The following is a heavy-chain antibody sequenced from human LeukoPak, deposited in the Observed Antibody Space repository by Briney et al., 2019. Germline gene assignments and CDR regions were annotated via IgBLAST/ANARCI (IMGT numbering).Heavy chain of an antibody. D-gene: IGHD1-7*01. J-gene: IGHJ4*02. V-gene: IGHV3-48*04. CDR2: ISISSGNT. CDR1: GFPFSDYS. CDR3: ARDRNYAFDN. Sequence: PGGSLRLSCTASGFPFSDYSMNWVRQAPGKGLEWISYISISSGNTKYADSVKGRFTISADNARNSLYLQMNSLRVEDTAVYYCARDRNYAFDNWGQGTLVSVSS.